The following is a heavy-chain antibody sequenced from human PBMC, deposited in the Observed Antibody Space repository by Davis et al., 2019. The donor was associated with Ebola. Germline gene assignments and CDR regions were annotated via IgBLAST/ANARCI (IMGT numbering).Heavy chain of an antibody. V-gene: IGHV3-21*01. D-gene: IGHD2-15*01. Sequence: GESLKISCAASGFTFSSYAMSWVRQAPGKALEWVSSISSDSDYIYYADSAKGRFTISRDNAKNSLFLQMDSLRAEDTAVYYCAKVGYPGYWGQGTLVTVSS. CDR2: ISSDSDYI. CDR3: AKVGYPGY. J-gene: IGHJ4*02. CDR1: GFTFSSYA.